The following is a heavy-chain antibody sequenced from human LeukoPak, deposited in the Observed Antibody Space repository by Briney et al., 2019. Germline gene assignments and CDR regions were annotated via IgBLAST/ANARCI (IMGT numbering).Heavy chain of an antibody. CDR1: GGSISSSSYY. Sequence: EASETLSLTCTVSGGSISSSSYYWGWIRQPPGKGLEWIGSIYYSGSTYYNPSLKSRVTISVGTSKNQFSLKLSSVTAADTAVYYCARGLYDFWSGYPDAFDIWGQGTMVTVSS. CDR3: ARGLYDFWSGYPDAFDI. D-gene: IGHD3-3*01. V-gene: IGHV4-39*07. CDR2: IYYSGST. J-gene: IGHJ3*02.